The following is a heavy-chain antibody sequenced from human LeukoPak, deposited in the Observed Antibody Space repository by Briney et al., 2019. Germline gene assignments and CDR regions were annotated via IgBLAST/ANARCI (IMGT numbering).Heavy chain of an antibody. V-gene: IGHV3-15*01. D-gene: IGHD3-10*01. CDR1: GFTFSNAW. CDR2: IKSKTDGGTT. Sequence: GGSLRLSCAASGFTFSNAWMSWVRQAPGKGLEWVGRIKSKTDGGTTDYAAPVKGRFTISRDDSKNTLYLQMNSLKTEDTAVYYCTTGCFIMVRVWFDPWGQGTLVTVSS. CDR3: TTGCFIMVRVWFDP. J-gene: IGHJ5*02.